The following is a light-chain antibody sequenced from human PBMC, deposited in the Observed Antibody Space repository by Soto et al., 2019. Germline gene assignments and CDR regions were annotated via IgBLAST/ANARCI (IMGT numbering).Light chain of an antibody. CDR2: GAS. CDR3: QQYNNWPPWT. Sequence: EIVMTQSPATLSVSPGERATLSCSASQSVSSNLAWYQQKPGQAPRLLIYGASTRATGIPARSSGSGSGTEFTLTISSLQSADFAVYYCQQYNNWPPWTFGKGTKVEIK. V-gene: IGKV3-15*01. CDR1: QSVSSN. J-gene: IGKJ1*01.